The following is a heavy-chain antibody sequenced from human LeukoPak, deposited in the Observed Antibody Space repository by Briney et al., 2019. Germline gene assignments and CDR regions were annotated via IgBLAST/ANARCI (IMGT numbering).Heavy chain of an antibody. Sequence: GRSLRLSCAASGFTFDDYAMHWARQAPGKGLEWVSGISWNSGSIGYADSVKGRFTISRDNAKNSLYLQMNSLRAEDTALYYCAKGYGDYVAAAFDIWGQGTMVTVSS. V-gene: IGHV3-9*01. D-gene: IGHD4-17*01. CDR2: ISWNSGSI. CDR1: GFTFDDYA. CDR3: AKGYGDYVAAAFDI. J-gene: IGHJ3*02.